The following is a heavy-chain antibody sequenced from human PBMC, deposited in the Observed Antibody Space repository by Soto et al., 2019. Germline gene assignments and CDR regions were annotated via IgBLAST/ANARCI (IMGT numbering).Heavy chain of an antibody. V-gene: IGHV1-2*02. D-gene: IGHD2-2*01. J-gene: IGHJ6*02. CDR1: GYTFTGYY. CDR2: INPNSGGT. CDR3: ARDIVVVPAAMRGWDYYYGMDV. Sequence: ASVKVSCKASGYTFTGYYMHWVRQAPGQGLEWMGWINPNSGGTNYAQKFQGRVTMTRDTSISTAYMELSRLRSDDTAVYYCARDIVVVPAAMRGWDYYYGMDVWGQGTTVTGS.